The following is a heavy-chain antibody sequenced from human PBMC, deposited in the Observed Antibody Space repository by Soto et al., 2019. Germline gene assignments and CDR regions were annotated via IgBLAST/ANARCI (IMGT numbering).Heavy chain of an antibody. V-gene: IGHV4-61*01. CDR2: IFFTGSA. J-gene: IGHJ6*02. CDR3: ARDGHGMDV. CDR1: GGSVRTGSYD. Sequence: QVQLQESGPGLVRPSETLSLTCTVSGGSVRTGSYDWTWIRQPPGKGLEWIGYIFFTGSAHYNPSLKNRVTMSVDTSKDQFSLTLTSVTAADTAVYYCARDGHGMDVWGQGTTVTVS.